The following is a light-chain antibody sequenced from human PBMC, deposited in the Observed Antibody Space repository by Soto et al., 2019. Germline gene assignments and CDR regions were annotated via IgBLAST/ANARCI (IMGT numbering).Light chain of an antibody. J-gene: IGKJ2*01. Sequence: EIVLTQSPGTLSLSPGERATLSCRASQSVSSSYLAWYQQKPGQAPRLLIYGASSRATGIPDRFSGSGSVAGFTLTISRLEPEYFAVYYCQQYGSSPRTFGQGTKLESK. CDR3: QQYGSSPRT. CDR1: QSVSSSY. CDR2: GAS. V-gene: IGKV3-20*01.